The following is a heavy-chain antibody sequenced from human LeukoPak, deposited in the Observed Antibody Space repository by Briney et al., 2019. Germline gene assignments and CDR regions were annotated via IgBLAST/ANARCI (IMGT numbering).Heavy chain of an antibody. Sequence: GGSLRLSCAASGFTFSSYDMHWVRQAPGKGLEWVAVISYDGSNKYYADSVKGRFTISRDNSKNTLYLQMSSLRAEDTAVYYCANNFDYWGQGTLVTVSS. CDR2: ISYDGSNK. J-gene: IGHJ4*02. CDR3: ANNFDY. V-gene: IGHV3-30*18. CDR1: GFTFSSYD.